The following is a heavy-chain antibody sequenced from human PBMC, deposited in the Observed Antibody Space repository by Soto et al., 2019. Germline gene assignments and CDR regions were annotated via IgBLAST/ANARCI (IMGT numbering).Heavy chain of an antibody. D-gene: IGHD4-17*01. CDR3: ATTLTTSLYYYYGFDV. V-gene: IGHV3-23*01. J-gene: IGHJ6*02. Sequence: VGSLRLSCAASGLNFNSYSMSWVRQAPGKGPEWLTGISGSGTSTKYADSVKGRFTISRDNYKNTLNLQMNSLRAEDTAIYYCATTLTTSLYYYYGFDVWGQGTTVTV. CDR2: ISGSGTST. CDR1: GLNFNSYS.